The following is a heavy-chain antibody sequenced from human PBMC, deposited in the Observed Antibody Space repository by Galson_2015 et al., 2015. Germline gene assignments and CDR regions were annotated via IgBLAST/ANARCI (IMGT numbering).Heavy chain of an antibody. CDR2: IYWDDDK. Sequence: PALVKPTQTLTLTCTFSGFSLSTSGVGVGWIRQPPGKALEWLALIYWDDDKRYSPSLKNRLTITKDTSKNQVVLTMTNMDPVDTATYYCAPTGYGDYGSAFDIWGQGTMVTVSS. CDR1: GFSLSTSGVG. V-gene: IGHV2-5*02. CDR3: APTGYGDYGSAFDI. D-gene: IGHD4-17*01. J-gene: IGHJ3*02.